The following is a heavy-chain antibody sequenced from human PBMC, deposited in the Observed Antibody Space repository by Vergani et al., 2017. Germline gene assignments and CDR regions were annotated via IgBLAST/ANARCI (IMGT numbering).Heavy chain of an antibody. V-gene: IGHV1-18*04. J-gene: IGHJ4*02. D-gene: IGHD2-8*01. CDR1: GYTFTSYR. CDR2: ITSYNGNT. Sequence: QVQLVQSGAEVKKPGASVKVSCKASGYTFTSYRITWVRQAPGQGLEWMGWITSYNGNTNYAQNLQGIVTMTTDTSTSTAYMEWRSLRSDDTAVYYCARDGLNGGYNDYWGQGTLVTVSS. CDR3: ARDGLNGGYNDY.